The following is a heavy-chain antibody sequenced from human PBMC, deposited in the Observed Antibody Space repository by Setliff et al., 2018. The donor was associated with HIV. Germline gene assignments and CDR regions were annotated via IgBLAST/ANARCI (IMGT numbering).Heavy chain of an antibody. CDR1: GGSINSGSYY. Sequence: SETLSLTCTVSGGSINSGSYYWGWTRQPPEKGLEWIGTMFCSGSTYYNPSLKSRVTIFIDTSKNQFSLRLSSVTAADTAVYYCARFYDYYGHRLDYWGQGTQVTVSS. D-gene: IGHD3-16*01. J-gene: IGHJ4*02. CDR2: MFCSGST. V-gene: IGHV4-39*01. CDR3: ARFYDYYGHRLDY.